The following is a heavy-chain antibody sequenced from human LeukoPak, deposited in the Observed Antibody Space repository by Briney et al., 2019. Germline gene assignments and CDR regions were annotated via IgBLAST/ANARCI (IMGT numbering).Heavy chain of an antibody. J-gene: IGHJ4*02. CDR1: GFTFSSYW. V-gene: IGHV3-7*01. Sequence: GGSLRLSCAASGFTFSSYWMSWVRQAPGKGLEWVANIKQDGSEKYYVDSVKGRFTISRDNAKNSLYLQMNSLRAEDTAVYYCASAGQVGATGTKYWGQGTLVTVSS. CDR3: ASAGQVGATGTKY. D-gene: IGHD1-26*01. CDR2: IKQDGSEK.